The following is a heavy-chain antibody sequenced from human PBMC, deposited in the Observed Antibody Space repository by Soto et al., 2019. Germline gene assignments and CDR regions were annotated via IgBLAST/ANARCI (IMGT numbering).Heavy chain of an antibody. CDR2: INPVNGNT. CDR1: GCTFTTYT. D-gene: IGHD6-13*01. V-gene: IGHV1-3*01. Sequence: ASVQVSCKACGCTFTTYTMNWVRQAPGQRLEWMGWINPVNGNTKSSQKFQDRVIITRDTSASTAYMELRSLRSEDTAVYYCARGIATGQLDPWGQGTLVTVSS. CDR3: ARGIATGQLDP. J-gene: IGHJ5*02.